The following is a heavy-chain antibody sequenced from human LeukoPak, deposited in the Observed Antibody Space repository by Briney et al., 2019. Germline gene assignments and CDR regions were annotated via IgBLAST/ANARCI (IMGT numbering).Heavy chain of an antibody. CDR2: INPNSGGT. V-gene: IGHV1-2*02. J-gene: IGHJ4*02. Sequence: GASVKVSCKASGYSFTDYYVHWVRQAPGQGLEWMGWINPNSGGTNYAQKFQGRVTMTRDTSISTAYMELSRLRSDDTAVYYCARAPYGSGRPNKYYFDYWGQGTLVTVSS. D-gene: IGHD3-10*01. CDR1: GYSFTDYY. CDR3: ARAPYGSGRPNKYYFDY.